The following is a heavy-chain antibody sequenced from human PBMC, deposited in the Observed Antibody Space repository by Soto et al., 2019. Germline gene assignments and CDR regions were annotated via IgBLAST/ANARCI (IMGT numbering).Heavy chain of an antibody. J-gene: IGHJ6*02. CDR3: AKRKTRLPSGIAARHHGMDV. CDR2: ISGSGGST. CDR1: GFTFSSYA. V-gene: IGHV3-23*01. D-gene: IGHD6-6*01. Sequence: VGSLRLSCAASGFTFSSYAMSWVRQAPGKGLEWVSAISGSGGSTYYADSVKGRFTISRDNSKNTLYLQMNSLRAEDTAVYYCAKRKTRLPSGIAARHHGMDVWGQGTTVTVSS.